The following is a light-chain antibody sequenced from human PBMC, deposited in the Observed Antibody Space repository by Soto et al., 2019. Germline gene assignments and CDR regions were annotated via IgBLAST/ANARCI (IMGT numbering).Light chain of an antibody. CDR2: EVS. CDR3: GSYTSSIIPYV. V-gene: IGLV2-14*01. J-gene: IGLJ1*01. Sequence: QSVLTQPASVSGSPGQSITISCTGTSSDVGGYDYVSWYQQHPGKAPKLMIYEVSYRPSGVSNRFSGSKSGNTASLTISGLQAEDEADYYCGSYTSSIIPYVFGTGTKVTVL. CDR1: SSDVGGYDY.